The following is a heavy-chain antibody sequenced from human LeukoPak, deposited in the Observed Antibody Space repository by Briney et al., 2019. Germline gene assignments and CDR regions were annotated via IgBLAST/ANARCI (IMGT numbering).Heavy chain of an antibody. CDR2: VSTSNGDT. J-gene: IGHJ4*02. V-gene: IGHV1-18*01. Sequence: GASVKVSCKTSGYNFNRYTITWVRQAPGQGLEWMGWVSTSNGDTNYAEKFQGRVTMTTETVTKIAYMELRRLRSGDTAMYFCARVSDTSMVTPGFDSWGQGTLVTVSS. D-gene: IGHD5-18*01. CDR3: ARVSDTSMVTPGFDS. CDR1: GYNFNRYT.